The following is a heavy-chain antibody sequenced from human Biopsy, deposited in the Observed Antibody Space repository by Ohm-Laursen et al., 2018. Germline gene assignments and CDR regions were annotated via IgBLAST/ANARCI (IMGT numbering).Heavy chain of an antibody. CDR2: VWYDGTNE. D-gene: IGHD6-19*01. J-gene: IGHJ2*01. CDR1: GFPFGHYA. V-gene: IGHV3-33*08. Sequence: SLRLSCTASGFPFGHYAMHWVRRAPGKGLEGISLVWYDGTNEDYADSVKGRFTISRDNSKNTLYLQINTLTLEDTAFYYCARGLSSGWYGYFDVWGRGTLVTVSS. CDR3: ARGLSSGWYGYFDV.